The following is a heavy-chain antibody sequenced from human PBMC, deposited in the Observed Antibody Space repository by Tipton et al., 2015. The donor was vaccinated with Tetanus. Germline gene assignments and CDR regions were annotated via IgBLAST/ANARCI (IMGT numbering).Heavy chain of an antibody. Sequence: QVQLVQSGAEVTKPGASVKVSCRASGYSFTGYYIHWLRQAPGQGLEWMGCINSNNGGTNYAQKFQGSVTMTRDTSISTAYMELSRLRSEDTAVYYCVRGPPPESDWNYLIDFWGQGTLVTVSS. CDR1: GYSFTGYY. CDR3: VRGPPPESDWNYLIDF. CDR2: INSNNGGT. J-gene: IGHJ4*02. V-gene: IGHV1-2*02. D-gene: IGHD1-7*01.